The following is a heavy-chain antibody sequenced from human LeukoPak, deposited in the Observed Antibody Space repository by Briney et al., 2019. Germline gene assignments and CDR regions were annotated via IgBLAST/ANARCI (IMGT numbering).Heavy chain of an antibody. CDR3: ASTPPDGNKCGGDCYDAFDI. V-gene: IGHV1-58*01. Sequence: SVKVSCKASGFTFTSSAVQWVRQARGQRLEWIGWIVVGSGNTNYAQELQERVTITRDMSTSTAYMELSSLRSEDTAVYYCASTPPDGNKCGGDCYDAFDIWGEGTMVTVPS. CDR2: IVVGSGNT. D-gene: IGHD2-21*02. CDR1: GFTFTSSA. J-gene: IGHJ3*02.